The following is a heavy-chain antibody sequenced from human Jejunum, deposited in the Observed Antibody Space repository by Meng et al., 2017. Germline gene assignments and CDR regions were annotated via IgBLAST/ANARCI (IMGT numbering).Heavy chain of an antibody. CDR1: GFTFGDYD. CDR3: AKLGVETPFDY. Sequence: GGSLRLSCAASGFTFGDYDMNWVRQAPGRGLEWVSGIGWNSGDIVYADSVKGRFTISRDNVKNSLYLQMNSLRGEDTAFYYCAKLGVETPFDYWGQGTLVTSPQ. D-gene: IGHD1-1*01. J-gene: IGHJ4*02. CDR2: IGWNSGDI. V-gene: IGHV3-9*01.